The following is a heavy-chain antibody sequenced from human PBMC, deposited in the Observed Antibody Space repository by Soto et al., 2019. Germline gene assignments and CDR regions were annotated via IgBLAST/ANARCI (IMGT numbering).Heavy chain of an antibody. CDR1: GFTFSSYS. V-gene: IGHV3-21*01. D-gene: IGHD3-22*01. CDR2: ISSSSSYI. Sequence: LGGSLRLSCAASGFTFSSYSMNWVRQAPGKGLEWVSSISSSSSYIYYADSVKGRFTISRDNAKNSLYLQMNSLRAEDTAVYYCARDPQSTPLDSSGYYSRPGVDYWGQGTLVTVSS. J-gene: IGHJ4*02. CDR3: ARDPQSTPLDSSGYYSRPGVDY.